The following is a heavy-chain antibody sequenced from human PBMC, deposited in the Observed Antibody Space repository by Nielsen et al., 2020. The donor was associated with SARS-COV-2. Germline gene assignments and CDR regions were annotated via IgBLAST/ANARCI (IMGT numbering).Heavy chain of an antibody. CDR2: IKQDGSEK. CDR1: GFTFSSYG. CDR3: AREPSGYCSSTSCYGFLYYYYGMDV. Sequence: GESLKISCAASGFTFSSYGMHWVRQAPGKGLEWVANIKQDGSEKYYVDSVKGRFTISRDNAKNSLYLQMNSLRAEDTAVYYCAREPSGYCSSTSCYGFLYYYYGMDVWGQGTTVTVSS. J-gene: IGHJ6*02. V-gene: IGHV3-7*01. D-gene: IGHD2-2*01.